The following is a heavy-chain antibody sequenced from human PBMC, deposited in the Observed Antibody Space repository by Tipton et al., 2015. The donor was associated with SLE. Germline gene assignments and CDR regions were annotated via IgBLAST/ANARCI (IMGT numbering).Heavy chain of an antibody. Sequence: SLRLSCTVSGGSISSNTWWNWVRQPPGMGLEWIGEIHHRGTTNYNPSLKSRVTISVDTSKNQFSLKLSSVTAADTAVYYCARHDYNDYYLDYWGQGTLVTVSS. CDR2: IHHRGTT. D-gene: IGHD4-11*01. J-gene: IGHJ4*02. CDR1: GGSISSNTW. CDR3: ARHDYNDYYLDY. V-gene: IGHV4-4*02.